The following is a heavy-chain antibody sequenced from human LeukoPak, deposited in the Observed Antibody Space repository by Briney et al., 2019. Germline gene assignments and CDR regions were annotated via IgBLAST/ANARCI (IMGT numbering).Heavy chain of an antibody. CDR1: GFAFSSYW. CDR2: INGDGSYT. V-gene: IGHV3-74*03. J-gene: IGHJ4*02. CDR3: ARDKSEYDSSGRGDY. D-gene: IGHD3-22*01. Sequence: PGGSLRLSCAASGFAFSSYWMHSVPQVPGKGLVWLSRINGDGSYTKYADSVKGRFTISRDNAQNTLFLQMNSLSAEDTAVYFCARDKSEYDSSGRGDYWGQGTLVTVSS.